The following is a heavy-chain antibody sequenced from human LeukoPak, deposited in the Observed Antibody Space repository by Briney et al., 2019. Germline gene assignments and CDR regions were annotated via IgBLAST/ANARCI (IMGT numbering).Heavy chain of an antibody. CDR2: IRYDGSNK. J-gene: IGHJ4*02. V-gene: IGHV3-30*02. CDR1: GFTFSSYG. CDR3: AKVVTGYCSTTSCPFDS. Sequence: GSLRLSCAASGFTFSSYGMDWVRQAPGKGLEWVAYIRYDGSNKNYADSVEGRFTISRDNSKNTLYLQMSSLRAEDTAVYYCAKVVTGYCSTTSCPFDSWGQRTLVTVSS. D-gene: IGHD2-2*01.